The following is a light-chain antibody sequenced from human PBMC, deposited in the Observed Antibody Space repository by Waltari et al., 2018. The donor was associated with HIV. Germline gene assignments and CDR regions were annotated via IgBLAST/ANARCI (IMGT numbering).Light chain of an antibody. J-gene: IGLJ2*01. CDR3: AAWDDSLNAVV. CDR1: SSNIGSNT. CDR2: SNN. V-gene: IGLV1-44*01. Sequence: QRVTISCSGSSSNIGSNTVNWYQQLPGTAPKLLIYSNNQRPSGVPDRFSGSKSGTSASLAISGLQSEDEGDYYCAAWDDSLNAVVFGGGTKLTVL.